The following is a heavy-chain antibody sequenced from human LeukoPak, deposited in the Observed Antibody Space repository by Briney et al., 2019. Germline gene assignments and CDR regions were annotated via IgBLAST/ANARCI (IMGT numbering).Heavy chain of an antibody. CDR2: INHSGST. CDR1: GGSFSGYY. V-gene: IGHV4-34*01. CDR3: ARGKVVVGTLAAFDI. Sequence: KPSETLSLTCAVYGGSFSGYYWSWIRQPPGKGLEWIGEINHSGSTNYNPSLKSRVTISVDTSKNQFSLKLSSVTAADTAVYYCARGKVVVGTLAAFDIWGRGTMVTVSS. J-gene: IGHJ3*02. D-gene: IGHD3-22*01.